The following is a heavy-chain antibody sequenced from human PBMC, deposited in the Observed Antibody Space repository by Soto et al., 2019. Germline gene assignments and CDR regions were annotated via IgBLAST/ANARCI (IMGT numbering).Heavy chain of an antibody. CDR3: ARDQGVAANLDY. J-gene: IGHJ4*02. D-gene: IGHD6-13*01. V-gene: IGHV3-21*01. Sequence: GGSLRLSCAASGFTFSRYSMNWVRRAPGKGLEWVACISFTGSHISYADSVQGRFTISRDNAKNLLYLQMNSLRAEDTAVYYCARDQGVAANLDYWGQGTRVTVSS. CDR1: GFTFSRYS. CDR2: ISFTGSHI.